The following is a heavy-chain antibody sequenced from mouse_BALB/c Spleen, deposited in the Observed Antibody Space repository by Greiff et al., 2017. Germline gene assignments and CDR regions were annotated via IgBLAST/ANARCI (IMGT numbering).Heavy chain of an antibody. CDR2: ISSGGSYT. CDR1: GFTFSSYG. CDR3: AKGKLQDYYAMDY. D-gene: IGHD2-1*01. V-gene: IGHV5-6*01. Sequence: EVMLVESGGDLVKPGGSLKLSCAASGFTFSSYGMSWVRQTPDKRLEWVATISSGGSYTYYPDSVKGRFTISRDNAKNTLYLQMSSLKSEDTAMYYCAKGKLQDYYAMDYWGQGTSVTVSS. J-gene: IGHJ4*01.